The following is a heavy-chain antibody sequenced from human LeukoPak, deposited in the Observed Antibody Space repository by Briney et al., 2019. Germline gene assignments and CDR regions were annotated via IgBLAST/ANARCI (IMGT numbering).Heavy chain of an antibody. D-gene: IGHD2-2*01. CDR2: IGTTGSTI. Sequence: GGSLRLSCAASGFTFSAYSMNWVRQAPGKGLQWLSYIGTTGSTIYYADSVKGRFTISRDDAKNSLYLQMNSLRAEDTAVYYCARAFDTSWDYYYMDVWGKGTTVTVSS. J-gene: IGHJ6*03. CDR3: ARAFDTSWDYYYMDV. V-gene: IGHV3-48*04. CDR1: GFTFSAYS.